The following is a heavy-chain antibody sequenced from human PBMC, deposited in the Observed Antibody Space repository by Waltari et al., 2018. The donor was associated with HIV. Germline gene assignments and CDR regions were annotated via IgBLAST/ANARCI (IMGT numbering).Heavy chain of an antibody. D-gene: IGHD3-10*01. V-gene: IGHV4-38-2*02. CDR1: GSSITNAYY. CDR2: LYPGGSS. J-gene: IGHJ4*02. CDR3: ARSPRSSYSKGFIN. Sequence: QVQLQESGPTLVKPSETLSLLCTISGSSITNAYYWGWIRQPPWKGLEWIANLYPGGSSYYSPSLKNRVATSLDTSKSHFSLRLTSVTAADTAIYYCARSPRSSYSKGFINWGQGILVTVTS.